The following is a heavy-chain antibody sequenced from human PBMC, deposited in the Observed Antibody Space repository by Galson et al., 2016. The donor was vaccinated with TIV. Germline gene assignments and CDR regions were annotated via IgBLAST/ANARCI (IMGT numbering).Heavy chain of an antibody. J-gene: IGHJ2*01. D-gene: IGHD4-23*01. CDR2: VYYTGST. CDR1: GGAINTYP. CDR3: VRAPGGRNWYFDL. Sequence: ETLSLTCTVSGGAINTYPWNWIRQSPGKGLEWIGYVYYTGSTNYNPSLKSRVTISVDTSKNQFSLNLNSVTSADTAVYYCVRAPGGRNWYFDLWGRGTLVTVSS. V-gene: IGHV4-59*01.